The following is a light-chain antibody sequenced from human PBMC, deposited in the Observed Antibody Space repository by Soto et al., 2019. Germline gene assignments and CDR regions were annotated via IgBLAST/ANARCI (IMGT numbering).Light chain of an antibody. CDR1: QSFTSS. Sequence: EVVLTHSPGTLSLSPGERATLSCRASQSFTSSLAWYQQKPGQAPRLLIYGASTRATDIPARFSGSGSGTEFTLTISSLQSEDFALYYCQQYNNWPLTFGGGTKVDIK. CDR2: GAS. CDR3: QQYNNWPLT. V-gene: IGKV3-15*01. J-gene: IGKJ4*01.